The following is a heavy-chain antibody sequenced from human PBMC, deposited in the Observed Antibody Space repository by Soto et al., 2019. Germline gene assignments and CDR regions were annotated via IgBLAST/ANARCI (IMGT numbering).Heavy chain of an antibody. V-gene: IGHV4-34*01. CDR2: INHSGST. J-gene: IGHJ5*02. Sequence: PSETLSLTCAVYGGSFSGHYWSWIRQPPGKGLEWIGEINHSGSTTYNPSLKSRVAISVDTSKNQFSLKLNSVTAADTAVYYCARGPSRLLMGDSFAWGQGTLVTGS. D-gene: IGHD2-8*01. CDR3: ARGPSRLLMGDSFA. CDR1: GGSFSGHY.